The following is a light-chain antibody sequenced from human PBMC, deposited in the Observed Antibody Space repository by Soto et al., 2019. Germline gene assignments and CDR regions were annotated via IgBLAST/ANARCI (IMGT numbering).Light chain of an antibody. CDR2: DAY. V-gene: IGKV3-20*01. Sequence: ELVLTQSPGTLSLSPGESGTLSCRASQSVSSSSVAWYQQKPGQAPRLLIYDAYSRGTGIPDRFSGSGSGTDFTLTISRLEPEDFAVYYCQQYGSSPALTFGGGTKVDIK. CDR1: QSVSSSS. J-gene: IGKJ4*01. CDR3: QQYGSSPALT.